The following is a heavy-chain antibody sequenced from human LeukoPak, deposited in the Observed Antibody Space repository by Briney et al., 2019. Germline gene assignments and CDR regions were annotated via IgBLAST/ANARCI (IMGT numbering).Heavy chain of an antibody. V-gene: IGHV3-74*01. CDR1: GFTFSTYW. CDR2: INSDGSSP. J-gene: IGHJ6*02. D-gene: IGHD6-19*01. Sequence: GSLRLSCAASGFTFSTYWMHWVRQAPGKGLVWFSCINSDGSSPSYADSVKGRFTISRDNAKNTVYLQMNSLRAEDTAVYYCARWGSSGWYPMDVWGQGTTVTVSS. CDR3: ARWGSSGWYPMDV.